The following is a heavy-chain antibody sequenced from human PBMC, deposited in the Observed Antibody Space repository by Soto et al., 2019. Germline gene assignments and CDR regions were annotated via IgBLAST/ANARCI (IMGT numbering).Heavy chain of an antibody. CDR2: IYYSGST. CDR3: ASHLTILGVVRHIGWFDP. CDR1: GGSISSSSYY. J-gene: IGHJ5*02. Sequence: QLQLQESGPGLVKPSETLSLTCTVSGGSISSSSYYWGWIRQPPGKGLEWIGSIYYSGSTYYNPSLKSRVTISVDTSKNQFSLKLSSVTAADTAVYYCASHLTILGVVRHIGWFDPWGQGTLVTVSS. V-gene: IGHV4-39*01. D-gene: IGHD3-3*01.